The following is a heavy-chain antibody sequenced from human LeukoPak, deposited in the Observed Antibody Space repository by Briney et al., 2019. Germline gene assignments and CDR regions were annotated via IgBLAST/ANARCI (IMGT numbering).Heavy chain of an antibody. CDR1: GFSFSDSV. CDR3: AKVGYCTNNCFRTHDY. V-gene: IGHV3-23*01. CDR2: VSGDASVT. D-gene: IGHD2-8*01. J-gene: IGHJ4*02. Sequence: PGGCLRLSCVASGFSFSDSVISWVRQAPGKGLGWVSAVSGDASVTYYAASVKGRSTISRDNSKTAMYLQMNSLRAEDTATYYCAKVGYCTNNCFRTHDYWGQGALVTVSS.